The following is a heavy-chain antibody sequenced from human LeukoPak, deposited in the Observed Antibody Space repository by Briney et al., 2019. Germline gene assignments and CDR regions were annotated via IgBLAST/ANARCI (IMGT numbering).Heavy chain of an antibody. CDR2: ISSSGNT. CDR3: LKGRISEDGLDF. Sequence: GGSLRLSCAAPVFTFSRSAMTWVRDTRGEGLDCVSSISSSGNTYYADSVKGRFNISRDNSKNMLHLQMNSLRAEDTALNYCLKGRISEDGLDFWGQGTLVTVSS. J-gene: IGHJ4*02. V-gene: IGHV3-23*01. D-gene: IGHD6-13*01. CDR1: VFTFSRSA.